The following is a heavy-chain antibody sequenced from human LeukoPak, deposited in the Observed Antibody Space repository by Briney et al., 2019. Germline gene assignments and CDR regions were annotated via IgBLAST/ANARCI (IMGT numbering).Heavy chain of an antibody. J-gene: IGHJ4*02. V-gene: IGHV3-33*01. Sequence: QPGRSLRLSRAASGFTFSSYGMHWVRQAPGKGLEWVAVIWYDGSNKYYADSVKGRFTISRDNSKNTLYLQMNSLRAEDTAVYSCARAAWRQGLANLAYWGEGNLVTVSS. D-gene: IGHD6-19*01. CDR1: GFTFSSYG. CDR2: IWYDGSNK. CDR3: ARAAWRQGLANLAY.